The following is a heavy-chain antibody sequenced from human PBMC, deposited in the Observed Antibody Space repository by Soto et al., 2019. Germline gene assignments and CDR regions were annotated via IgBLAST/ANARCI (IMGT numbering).Heavy chain of an antibody. CDR1: GFTFSNRA. Sequence: GGSLRLSCAASGFTFSNRAMNWVRQAPGKGLEWVSGISGSGGSTSYGASVKGRFTISRDNSENTLYLQMNSLRAEDTAVYYCARAGSYAVGAFDIWGQGTMVTVSS. CDR2: ISGSGGST. D-gene: IGHD1-26*01. CDR3: ARAGSYAVGAFDI. J-gene: IGHJ3*02. V-gene: IGHV3-23*01.